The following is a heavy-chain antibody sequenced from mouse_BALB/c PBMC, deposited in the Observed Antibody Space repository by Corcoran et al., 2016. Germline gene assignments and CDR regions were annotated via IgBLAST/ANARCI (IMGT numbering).Heavy chain of an antibody. CDR1: GYTFTSYV. CDR3: ARGGYYTIYAMDY. Sequence: EVQLQQSGPELVKPGASVKMSCKASGYTFTSYVMHWVKQNPGQGLEWIGYINPYNDGTKYNEKFKGKATLTSDKSSSTAYMELSSLTSEDSAVYYCARGGYYTIYAMDYWGQGTSVTVSS. V-gene: IGHV1S136*01. CDR2: INPYNDGT. D-gene: IGHD2-3*01. J-gene: IGHJ4*01.